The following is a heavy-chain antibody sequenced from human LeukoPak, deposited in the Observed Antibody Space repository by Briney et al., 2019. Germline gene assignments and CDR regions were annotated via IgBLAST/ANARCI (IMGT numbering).Heavy chain of an antibody. CDR3: ARVRYSDSSVLTRKRSYYFDY. CDR2: ISTSGST. CDR1: GGSISSYS. D-gene: IGHD3-22*01. V-gene: IGHV4-4*07. J-gene: IGHJ4*02. Sequence: LQTLSLTCTVSGGSISSYSWSWIRQPAGKGLESIGHISTSGSTNYNPSLKSRVTMSVDTSKNQFSLKLSSVTAADTAAYYCARVRYSDSSVLTRKRSYYFDYWGQGTLVTVSS.